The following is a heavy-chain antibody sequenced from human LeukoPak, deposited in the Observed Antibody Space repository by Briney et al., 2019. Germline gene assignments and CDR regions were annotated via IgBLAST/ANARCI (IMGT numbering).Heavy chain of an antibody. CDR2: INHSGST. CDR3: ARGTYYYDSSGYGVDY. Sequence: SETLSLTCAVYGRSFSGYYWSSIRQPPGKGLGWNGEINHSGSTNYTPSLKSRVAISVDTSKNEFSVTLSSVTAAETAVYYCARGTYYYDSSGYGVDYWGQGTLVTVSP. CDR1: GRSFSGYY. V-gene: IGHV4-34*01. J-gene: IGHJ4*02. D-gene: IGHD3-22*01.